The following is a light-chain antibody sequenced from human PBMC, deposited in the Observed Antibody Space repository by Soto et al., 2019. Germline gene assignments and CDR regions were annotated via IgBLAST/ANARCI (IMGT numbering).Light chain of an antibody. CDR3: QLYGISPH. Sequence: IVLTKSPGTLSLSPGERATLSCRASQSVSSSYLAWYQQKPGQAPRLLIYGASSRATGIPDRFSGSASGTDFTLTINRLEPEDFAVYYCQLYGISPHFGQGTRLEIK. V-gene: IGKV3-20*01. J-gene: IGKJ5*01. CDR2: GAS. CDR1: QSVSSSY.